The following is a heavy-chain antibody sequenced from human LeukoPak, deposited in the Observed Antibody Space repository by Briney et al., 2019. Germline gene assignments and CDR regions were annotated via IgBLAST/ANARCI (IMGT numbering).Heavy chain of an antibody. Sequence: GGSLRLSCAASGFPFSSYTMNWVRQAPGKGLEWVSAITRSSTYMNYADSLKGRFTISRDNAKNSMYLQMNSLTAEDTAVYFCARDAALLPGKYYYYMDVWGKGTTVIVSS. CDR3: ARDAALLPGKYYYYMDV. CDR2: ITRSSTYM. CDR1: GFPFSSYT. D-gene: IGHD6-25*01. V-gene: IGHV3-21*01. J-gene: IGHJ6*03.